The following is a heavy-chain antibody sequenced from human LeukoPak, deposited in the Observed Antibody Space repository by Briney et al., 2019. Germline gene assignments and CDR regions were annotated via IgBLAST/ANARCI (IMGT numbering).Heavy chain of an antibody. D-gene: IGHD3-10*01. CDR2: IRYEGSNK. CDR3: AKIVVRGVFDY. V-gene: IGHV3-30*02. J-gene: IGHJ4*02. Sequence: PGGALILSCAASGFTFSSYGMHWVRQAPGKGLEWVAFIRYEGSNKYYADSVKGRFTISRDNSKNTLYLQMNSLRAEDTAVYYCAKIVVRGVFDYWGQGTLVTVSS. CDR1: GFTFSSYG.